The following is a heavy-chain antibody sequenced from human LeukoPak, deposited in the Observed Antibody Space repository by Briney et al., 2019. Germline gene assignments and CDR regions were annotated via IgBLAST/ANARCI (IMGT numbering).Heavy chain of an antibody. CDR2: ISGSGGST. CDR3: AKEGYRYGYAIDY. Sequence: GGSLRVSCAASGFTFSTYAMSWVRQAPGKGLEWVSAISGSGGSTYYADSVKGRFTISRDNSKNTLYLQMNSRRAEDTAVYYCAKEGYRYGYAIDYWGQGTLVTVSS. J-gene: IGHJ4*02. D-gene: IGHD5-18*01. CDR1: GFTFSTYA. V-gene: IGHV3-23*01.